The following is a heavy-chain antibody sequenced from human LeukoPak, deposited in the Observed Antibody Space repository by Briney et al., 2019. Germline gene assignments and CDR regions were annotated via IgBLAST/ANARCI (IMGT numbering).Heavy chain of an antibody. Sequence: SETLSLTCAVSGYSISSGYYWGWIRQPPGKGLEWIGSIYHIGSTYYNPSLKSGVTISVDTSKNQFSLKLSSVTAADTAVYYCAGGGRTSQYDYWGQGTLVTVSS. CDR3: AGGGRTSQYDY. V-gene: IGHV4-38-2*01. J-gene: IGHJ4*02. CDR2: IYHIGST. D-gene: IGHD2-15*01. CDR1: GYSISSGYY.